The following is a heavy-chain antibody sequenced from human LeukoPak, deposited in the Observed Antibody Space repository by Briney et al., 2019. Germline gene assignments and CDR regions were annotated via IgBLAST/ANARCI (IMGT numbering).Heavy chain of an antibody. J-gene: IGHJ4*02. V-gene: IGHV1-3*01. D-gene: IGHD6-19*01. CDR3: ARDHSYSSGWYYFDY. Sequence: GASVKVSCKASGYTFTSYAMHWVRQAPGQRLEWMGWINAGNGNTKYSQKFQGRVTITRDTSASTAYKELSSLRSEATAVYYCARDHSYSSGWYYFDYWGQGTLVTVSS. CDR2: INAGNGNT. CDR1: GYTFTSYA.